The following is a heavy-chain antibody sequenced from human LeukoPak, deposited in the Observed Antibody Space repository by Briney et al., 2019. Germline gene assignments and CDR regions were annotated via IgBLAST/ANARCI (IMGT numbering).Heavy chain of an antibody. D-gene: IGHD3-3*01. CDR3: ARDSFDSYYGMDV. J-gene: IGHJ6*02. CDR2: IWYDGSNK. CDR1: GFTFSSYG. Sequence: GGSLRLSCAASGFTFSSYGMHWVRQAPGKGLEGVAVIWYDGSNKYYADSVKGGFTISRDNSKNTLYLQMNSLRAEDTAVYYCARDSFDSYYGMDVWGQGTTVTVSS. V-gene: IGHV3-33*01.